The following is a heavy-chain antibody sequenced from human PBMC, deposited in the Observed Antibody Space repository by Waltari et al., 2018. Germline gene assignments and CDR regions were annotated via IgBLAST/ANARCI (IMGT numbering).Heavy chain of an antibody. CDR2: ISSSSSTI. Sequence: EVQLVESGGGLVQPGGSLRLSCAASGFTFSSYSMNWVRQAPGKGLEWVSYISSSSSTIYYADSVKGRFTSSRDNAKNSLYLQMNSLRAEDTAVYYCARDRPYSSSWFDYWGQGTLVTVSS. V-gene: IGHV3-48*01. CDR1: GFTFSSYS. CDR3: ARDRPYSSSWFDY. J-gene: IGHJ4*02. D-gene: IGHD6-13*01.